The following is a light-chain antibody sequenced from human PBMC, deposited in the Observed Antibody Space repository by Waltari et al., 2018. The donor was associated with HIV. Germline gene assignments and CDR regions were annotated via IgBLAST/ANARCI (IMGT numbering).Light chain of an antibody. Sequence: SYELTQPPSVSVSPGQTARITCSGDALPKQYAYWYQQKPGQAPVAVIYKDSERPSGIPERFSGSSSGTTVTLTISGVQAEDEADYYCQSAADTSGPWVFGGGTKLTVL. V-gene: IGLV3-25*03. J-gene: IGLJ3*02. CDR3: QSAADTSGPWV. CDR2: KDS. CDR1: ALPKQY.